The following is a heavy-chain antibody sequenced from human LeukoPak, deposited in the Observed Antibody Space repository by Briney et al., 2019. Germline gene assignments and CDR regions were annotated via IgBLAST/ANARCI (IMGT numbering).Heavy chain of an antibody. Sequence: GGSLRLSCAASGFTLSTYSMNWVRQAPGKGLEWVSDIDSGSNNIHYADSVKGRFTISRDNAKNSLYLQMNSLRAEDTAVYYCARDDYGSGSWNDYWGQGTLVTVSS. V-gene: IGHV3-48*04. CDR1: GFTLSTYS. J-gene: IGHJ4*02. CDR3: ARDDYGSGSWNDY. D-gene: IGHD3-10*01. CDR2: IDSGSNNI.